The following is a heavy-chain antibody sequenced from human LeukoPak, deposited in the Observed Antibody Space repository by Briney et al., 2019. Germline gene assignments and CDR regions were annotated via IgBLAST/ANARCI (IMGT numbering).Heavy chain of an antibody. CDR3: ARDQNIVVVVAADTYNWFDP. CDR2: IKQDGSEK. J-gene: IGHJ5*02. D-gene: IGHD2-15*01. Sequence: AGGSLRLSCAASGFTFSSHWMSWVRQAPGKGLEWVANIKQDGSEKYYVDSVKGRFTISRDNAKNSLYLQMNSLRAEDTAVYYCARDQNIVVVVAADTYNWFDPWGQGTLVTVSS. CDR1: GFTFSSHW. V-gene: IGHV3-7*04.